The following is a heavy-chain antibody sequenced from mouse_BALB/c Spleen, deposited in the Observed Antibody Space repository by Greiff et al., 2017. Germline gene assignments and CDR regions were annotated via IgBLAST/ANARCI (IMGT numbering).Heavy chain of an antibody. CDR1: GYSFTGYF. CDR3: ARCYYGKRDWYFDV. Sequence: EVKLMESGPELVKPGASVKISCKASGYSFTGYFMNWVMQSHGKSLEWIGRINPYNGDTFYNQKFKGKATLTVDKSSSTAHMELRSLASEDSAVYYCARCYYGKRDWYFDVWGAGTTVTVSS. J-gene: IGHJ1*01. D-gene: IGHD1-1*01. CDR2: INPYNGDT. V-gene: IGHV1-20*02.